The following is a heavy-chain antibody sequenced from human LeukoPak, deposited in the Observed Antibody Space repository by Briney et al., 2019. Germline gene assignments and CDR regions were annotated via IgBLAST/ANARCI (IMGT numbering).Heavy chain of an antibody. V-gene: IGHV3-23*01. CDR1: GFTFSSYA. CDR2: ISGSGGST. Sequence: PGGSLRLSCAASGFTFSSYAMSWVRQAPGKGRGGGSAISGSGGSTYYADSVKGRFTISRDNSKNTLYLQMNSLRAEDTAVYYCAKDLLLWFGESIYWGQGTLVTVSS. D-gene: IGHD3-10*01. J-gene: IGHJ4*02. CDR3: AKDLLLWFGESIY.